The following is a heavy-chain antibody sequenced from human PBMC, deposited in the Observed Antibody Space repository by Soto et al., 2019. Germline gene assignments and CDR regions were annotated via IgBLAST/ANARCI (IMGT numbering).Heavy chain of an antibody. J-gene: IGHJ5*02. Sequence: GASVKVSCKASGYTFTSYGISWVRQAPGQGLEWMEWISAYNGNTNYAQKLQGRVTMTTDTSTSTAYMELRSLRSDDTAVYYCARGDYYGSGSYGTGSGFDPWGQGTLVTVSS. CDR1: GYTFTSYG. D-gene: IGHD3-10*01. CDR3: ARGDYYGSGSYGTGSGFDP. CDR2: ISAYNGNT. V-gene: IGHV1-18*04.